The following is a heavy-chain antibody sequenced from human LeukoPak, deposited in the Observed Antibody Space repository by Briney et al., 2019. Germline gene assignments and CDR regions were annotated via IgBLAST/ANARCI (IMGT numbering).Heavy chain of an antibody. D-gene: IGHD6-13*01. V-gene: IGHV3-23*01. CDR2: ISGSGGST. CDR1: GFTFNNYA. CDR3: AKSDSSWWSDY. J-gene: IGHJ4*02. Sequence: GGSLRLSCAASGFTFNNYAMNWVRQAPGKGLEWVSAISGSGGSTYCADSVKGRFTISRDNSKNTLYLQMNSLRADDSATYYCAKSDSSWWSDYWGQGTLVTVSS.